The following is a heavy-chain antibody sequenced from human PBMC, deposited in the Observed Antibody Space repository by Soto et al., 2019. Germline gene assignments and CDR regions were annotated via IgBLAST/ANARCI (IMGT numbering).Heavy chain of an antibody. J-gene: IGHJ4*02. CDR2: ISGSGDRT. V-gene: IGHV3-23*01. Sequence: EVQLLESGGGLVKPGGSLRLSCAASGFTFSSYAMSWVRQAPGKGLEWVSAISGSGDRTYYADSVKGRFTISRDNSRNTLYMQMNSLRGEDTAVDFCAKMNGPPHWGQGTLVTVSS. CDR1: GFTFSSYA. D-gene: IGHD2-8*01. CDR3: AKMNGPPH.